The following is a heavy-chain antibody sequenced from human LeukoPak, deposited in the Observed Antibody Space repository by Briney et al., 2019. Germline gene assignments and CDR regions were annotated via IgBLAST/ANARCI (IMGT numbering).Heavy chain of an antibody. CDR1: GFTFSSYS. D-gene: IGHD3-10*01. Sequence: GGSLRLSCAASGFTFSSYSMNWVRQAPGKGLVWVSRINSDGSSTNYADSVKGRFTISRDNAKNTLYLQMNSLRAEDTAVYYCARMTSYGSGSYSFDYWGQGTLVTVSS. J-gene: IGHJ4*02. V-gene: IGHV3-74*01. CDR2: INSDGSST. CDR3: ARMTSYGSGSYSFDY.